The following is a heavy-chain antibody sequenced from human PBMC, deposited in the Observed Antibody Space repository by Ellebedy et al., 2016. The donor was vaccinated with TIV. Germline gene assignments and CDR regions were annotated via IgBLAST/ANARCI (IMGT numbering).Heavy chain of an antibody. V-gene: IGHV4-59*01. CDR2: IYYSGST. CDR1: GGSISRYY. J-gene: IGHJ4*02. CDR3: ARLYSSSWDRNEIDY. Sequence: SETLSLTCTVSGGSISRYYWSWIRQPPGKGLEWIGYIYYSGSTNYNPSLKSRVTISVDTSKNQFSLKLTSVTAADTAVYYCARLYSSSWDRNEIDYWGQGTLVTVSS. D-gene: IGHD6-13*01.